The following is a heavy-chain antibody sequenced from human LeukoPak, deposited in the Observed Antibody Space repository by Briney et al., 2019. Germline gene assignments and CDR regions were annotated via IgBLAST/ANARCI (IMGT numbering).Heavy chain of an antibody. V-gene: IGHV1-18*01. CDR3: ARDLTVAVAGTYYYGMDV. CDR1: GGTFSSYA. Sequence: ASVKVSCKASGGTFSSYAISWVRQAPGQGLEWMGWISAYNGNTNYAQKLQGRVTMTTDTSTSTAYMELRSLRSDDTAVYYCARDLTVAVAGTYYYGMDVWGQGTTVTVSS. D-gene: IGHD6-13*01. J-gene: IGHJ6*02. CDR2: ISAYNGNT.